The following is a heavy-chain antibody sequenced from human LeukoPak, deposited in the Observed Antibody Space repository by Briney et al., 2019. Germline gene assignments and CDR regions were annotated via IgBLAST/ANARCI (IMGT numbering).Heavy chain of an antibody. CDR1: GGSFSGYY. V-gene: IGHV4-34*01. J-gene: IGHJ6*03. CDR2: INHSGST. D-gene: IGHD6-13*01. Sequence: TSETLSLTCAVYGGSFSGYYWSWIRQPPGKGLEWIGEINHSGSTNYNPSLKSRVTISVDTSKNQFSLKLSSVTAADTAVYYCARGSSSWLDYYIDVWAKGTTVTVSS. CDR3: ARGSSSWLDYYIDV.